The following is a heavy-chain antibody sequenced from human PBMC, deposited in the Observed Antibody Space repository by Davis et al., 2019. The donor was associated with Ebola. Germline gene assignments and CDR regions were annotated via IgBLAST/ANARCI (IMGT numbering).Heavy chain of an antibody. D-gene: IGHD5-12*01. CDR2: ISSSSSYI. Sequence: GESLKIPCAASGFPFSSYSMNWVRQAPGKGLEWVSSISSSSSYIYYADSVKGRFTISRDNAKNSLYQQMNSLRAEDTAVDYCAKPAVAMDAFDIWGQGTMVTVSS. V-gene: IGHV3-21*04. CDR1: GFPFSSYS. J-gene: IGHJ3*02. CDR3: AKPAVAMDAFDI.